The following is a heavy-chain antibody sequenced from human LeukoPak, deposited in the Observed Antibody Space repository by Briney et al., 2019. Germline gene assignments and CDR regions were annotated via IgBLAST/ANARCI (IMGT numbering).Heavy chain of an antibody. CDR1: GGSFSGYY. J-gene: IGHJ6*02. Sequence: SETLSLTCAVYGGSFSGYYWSWIRQPPGKGLEWIGEINHGGSTNYNPSLKSRVTISVDTSKNQFSLKLSSVTAADTAVYYCARGRPYYDFWSGPYYYYGMDVWGQGTTVTVSS. CDR3: ARGRPYYDFWSGPYYYYGMDV. V-gene: IGHV4-34*01. D-gene: IGHD3-3*01. CDR2: INHGGST.